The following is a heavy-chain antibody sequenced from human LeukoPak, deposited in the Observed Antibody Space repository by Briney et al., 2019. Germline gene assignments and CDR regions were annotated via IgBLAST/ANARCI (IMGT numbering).Heavy chain of an antibody. V-gene: IGHV5-51*01. J-gene: IGHJ4*02. CDR3: ARIGSGTRFDY. D-gene: IGHD6-19*01. Sequence: GESLKISCLGFGYRFTNYWIACVRQMPGKGLEWMGIIYPGDSDTRYSPSFQGQVTISADKSISTAYLQWSSLKASDAARFYCARIGSGTRFDYCGQGTLVTVSS. CDR1: GYRFTNYW. CDR2: IYPGDSDT.